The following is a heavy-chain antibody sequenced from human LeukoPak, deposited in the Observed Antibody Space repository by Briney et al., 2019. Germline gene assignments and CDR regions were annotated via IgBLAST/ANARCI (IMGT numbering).Heavy chain of an antibody. CDR2: IYYTGNA. CDR3: ARGRVAYSAYYFDS. V-gene: IGHV4-59*01. Sequence: SETLSLTCSVSGDSITNYFWSWIRQPPGKGLEWIGYIYYTGNAKYNPSLHSRLTMSVDTSTNQFSLRLRSVTTADTAVCFCARGRVAYSAYYFDSWGQGTLVAVSS. D-gene: IGHD2-21*01. J-gene: IGHJ4*02. CDR1: GDSITNYF.